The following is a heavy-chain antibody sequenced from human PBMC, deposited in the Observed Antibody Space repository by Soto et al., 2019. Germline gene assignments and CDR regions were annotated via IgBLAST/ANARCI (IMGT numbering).Heavy chain of an antibody. D-gene: IGHD3-9*01. CDR1: GGSISVYY. J-gene: IGHJ4*02. V-gene: IGHV4-59*01. CDR3: ARGVGSSPPRY. CDR2: VYDNGRP. Sequence: PSETLSLTCTISGGSISVYYWSWIRQSPRQGLEWIGYVYDNGRPNYSPSLKSRVTISADTPKNQISLKLTSATAADTAVYYCARGVGSSPPRYWGRGTLVTVSS.